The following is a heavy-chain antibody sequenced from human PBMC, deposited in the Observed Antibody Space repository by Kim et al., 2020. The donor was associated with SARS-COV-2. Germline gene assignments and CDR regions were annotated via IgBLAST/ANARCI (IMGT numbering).Heavy chain of an antibody. CDR2: INPNSGGT. CDR3: ARGAREFLQIDY. V-gene: IGHV1-2*06. J-gene: IGHJ4*02. Sequence: ASVKVSCKASGYTFIDFYIHWVRQAPGQGLEWMGRINPNSGGTDYAQKFQGRVTMTRDTSISTIYLELSRLRSDDTAMYSCARGAREFLQIDYWAQGTLVTVSS. CDR1: GYTFIDFY. D-gene: IGHD3-10*01.